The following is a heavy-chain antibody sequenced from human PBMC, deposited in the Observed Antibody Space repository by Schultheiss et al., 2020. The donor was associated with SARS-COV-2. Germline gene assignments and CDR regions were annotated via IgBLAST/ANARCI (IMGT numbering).Heavy chain of an antibody. V-gene: IGHV1-2*02. CDR3: ARDRRVAGSHDAFDI. Sequence: ASVKVSCKASGYTFTGYYMHWVRQAPGQGLEWMGWINPNSGGTNYAQKFQGRVTMTRDTSISTAYMELSRLRSDDTAVYYCARDRRVAGSHDAFDIWGQGTMVTVSS. CDR1: GYTFTGYY. J-gene: IGHJ3*02. D-gene: IGHD6-19*01. CDR2: INPNSGGT.